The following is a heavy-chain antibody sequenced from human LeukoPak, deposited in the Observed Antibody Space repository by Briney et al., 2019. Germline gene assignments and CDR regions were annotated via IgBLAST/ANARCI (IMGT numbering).Heavy chain of an antibody. J-gene: IGHJ4*02. Sequence: KPGGSLRLSCAASGFTFASHSMNWVRQAPGKGLEWVSSISGDSTYIYNAGSVKGRFTISRDNAQASLYLQMISLRADDTAVYYCARVSGRLERQSDLDYWGQGTLVIVSS. CDR3: ARVSGRLERQSDLDY. CDR2: ISGDSTYI. CDR1: GFTFASHS. D-gene: IGHD1-1*01. V-gene: IGHV3-21*01.